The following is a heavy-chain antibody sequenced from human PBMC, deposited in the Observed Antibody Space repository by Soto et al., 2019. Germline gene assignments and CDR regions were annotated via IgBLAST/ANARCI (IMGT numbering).Heavy chain of an antibody. J-gene: IGHJ3*02. CDR3: ARESGYSGYDQAFDI. Sequence: GASVKVSCKASGYTFTGYYMHWVRQAPGQGLEWMGWINPNSGGTNYAQKFQGWVTMTRDTSISTAYMELSRLRSDDTAVYYCARESGYSGYDQAFDIWGQGTMVTVSS. CDR1: GYTFTGYY. D-gene: IGHD5-12*01. CDR2: INPNSGGT. V-gene: IGHV1-2*04.